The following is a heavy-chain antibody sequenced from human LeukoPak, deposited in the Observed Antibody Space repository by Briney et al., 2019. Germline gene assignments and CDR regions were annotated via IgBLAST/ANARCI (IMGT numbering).Heavy chain of an antibody. V-gene: IGHV3-21*01. Sequence: PGGSLRLSCAASGFTYNYYSMNWVRHAPGKGVEWVSSISSSSRYIYYADSVKGRFTISRDNAKNSLYLQINSLRAEDTAVYYCARDREEDYYMDVWGKGTTVTVSS. CDR1: GFTYNYYS. CDR2: ISSSSRYI. CDR3: ARDREEDYYMDV. D-gene: IGHD3-10*01. J-gene: IGHJ6*03.